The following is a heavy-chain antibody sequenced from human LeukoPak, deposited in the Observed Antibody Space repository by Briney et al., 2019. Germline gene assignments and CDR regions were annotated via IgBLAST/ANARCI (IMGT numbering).Heavy chain of an antibody. CDR3: ARDHGSCSSTSCYAYYYYGMDV. J-gene: IGHJ6*02. CDR2: IYTSGST. D-gene: IGHD2-2*01. V-gene: IGHV4-4*07. CDR1: GGSISSYY. Sequence: SETLSLTCTVSGGSISSYYWSWIRQPAGKGLEWIGRIYTSGSTNYNPSLKSRVTISVDTSKNQFSLKLSSVTAADTAVYYCARDHGSCSSTSCYAYYYYGMDVWGQGTTVTVSS.